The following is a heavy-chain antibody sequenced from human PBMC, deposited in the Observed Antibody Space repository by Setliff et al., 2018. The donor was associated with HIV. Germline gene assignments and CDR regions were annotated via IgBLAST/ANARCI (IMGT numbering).Heavy chain of an antibody. CDR1: GFTFSNYG. CDR3: AKDPYSSSWYVTICYYYGMDV. Sequence: GGSLRLSCATSGFTFSNYGMHWVRQAPGKGLEWVALIWNDGSNKYYADSVKGRFTISRDNSKNTLYLQMNSLRAEDTAVYYCAKDPYSSSWYVTICYYYGMDVWGQGTTVTVSS. V-gene: IGHV3-30*02. CDR2: IWNDGSNK. J-gene: IGHJ6*02. D-gene: IGHD6-13*01.